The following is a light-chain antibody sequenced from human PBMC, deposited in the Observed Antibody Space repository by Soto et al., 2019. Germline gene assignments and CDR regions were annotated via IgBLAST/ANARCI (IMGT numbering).Light chain of an antibody. CDR1: QSVSSSY. J-gene: IGKJ1*01. CDR2: GAS. CDR3: QRFGTSPPWT. Sequence: EIVLTQSPGTLSLSPGEGASLSCRASQSVSSSYLAWYQQKPGQAPRLLIYGASSRATGIPDRFSGSGSGTDFTLTITRLEPEDFAVYYCQRFGTSPPWTFGQGTKVDI. V-gene: IGKV3-20*01.